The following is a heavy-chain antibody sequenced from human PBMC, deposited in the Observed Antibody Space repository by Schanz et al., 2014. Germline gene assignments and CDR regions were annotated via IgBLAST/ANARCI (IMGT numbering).Heavy chain of an antibody. CDR3: ARNGGNVFDY. J-gene: IGHJ4*02. Sequence: EVQLLESGGGLVQPGGSLRLSCAASGFTFSSYAMSWVRQAPGKGLEWVSAISGSGGSTYYADSVRGRFSMSRDNSKNTFYRQMSSLRARDATVYYCARNGGNVFDYWAQGTLVTASS. V-gene: IGHV3-23*01. D-gene: IGHD1-1*01. CDR1: GFTFSSYA. CDR2: ISGSGGST.